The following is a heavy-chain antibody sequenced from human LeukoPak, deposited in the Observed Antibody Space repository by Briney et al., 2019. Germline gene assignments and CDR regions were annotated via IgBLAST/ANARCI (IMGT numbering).Heavy chain of an antibody. CDR1: GYTFTRYY. Sequence: ASVKVSCKASGYTFTRYYMHWVRQAPGQGLEWMGWINPNSGGTNYAQKFQGRVTMTRDTSISTAYMELSRLRSDDTAVYYCARSYSSSWYSWGYWGQGTLVTVSS. CDR3: ARSYSSSWYSWGY. J-gene: IGHJ4*02. D-gene: IGHD6-13*01. V-gene: IGHV1-2*02. CDR2: INPNSGGT.